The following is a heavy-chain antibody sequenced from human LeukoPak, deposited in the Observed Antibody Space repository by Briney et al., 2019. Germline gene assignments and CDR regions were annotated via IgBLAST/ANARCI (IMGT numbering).Heavy chain of an antibody. Sequence: ASVNVSCKASGYTFTSYYMHWVRQAPGQGLEWMGIINPSGGSTSYAQKFQGRVTMTRDTSTSTVYMELSSLRSEDTAVYYCARDLDQFSGYYYGMDVWGQGTTVTVSS. CDR3: ARDLDQFSGYYYGMDV. J-gene: IGHJ6*02. D-gene: IGHD6-25*01. V-gene: IGHV1-46*01. CDR1: GYTFTSYY. CDR2: INPSGGST.